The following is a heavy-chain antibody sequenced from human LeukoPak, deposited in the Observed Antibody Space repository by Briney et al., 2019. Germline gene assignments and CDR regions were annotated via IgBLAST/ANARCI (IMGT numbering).Heavy chain of an antibody. V-gene: IGHV1-18*01. CDR2: ISANNGNT. CDR3: ARDTWTEYCGGDCYSGLFYYYGMDV. Sequence: ASVKVSCKASGYTFTSYGINWVRQAPGQGLEWMGMISANNGNTNYAQKLQGRVTMTTDTSTSTAYMELRSLRSDDTAVYYCARDTWTEYCGGDCYSGLFYYYGMDVWGQGTRVSVSS. D-gene: IGHD2-21*02. J-gene: IGHJ6*02. CDR1: GYTFTSYG.